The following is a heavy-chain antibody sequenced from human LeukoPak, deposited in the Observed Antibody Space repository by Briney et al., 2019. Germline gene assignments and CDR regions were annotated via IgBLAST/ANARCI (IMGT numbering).Heavy chain of an antibody. CDR3: ARDGSRGDPDGY. CDR2: INPNSGGT. V-gene: IGHV1-2*02. Sequence: ASVKVSCKASGYTFTGYYMHWVRQAPGQGLERMGWINPNSGGTNYAQKFQGRVTMTRDTSISTAYMELSRLRSDDTAVYYCARDGSRGDPDGYWGQGTLVTVSS. J-gene: IGHJ4*02. CDR1: GYTFTGYY. D-gene: IGHD5-24*01.